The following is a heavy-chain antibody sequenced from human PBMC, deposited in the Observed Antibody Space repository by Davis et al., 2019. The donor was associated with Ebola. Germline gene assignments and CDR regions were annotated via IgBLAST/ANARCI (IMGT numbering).Heavy chain of an antibody. V-gene: IGHV3-23*01. CDR1: GFTFDIYA. J-gene: IGHJ4*02. CDR3: ARGCREGDYGFYGGGN. CDR2: ISASGGRL. Sequence: GGSLRLSCTASGFTFDIYAMGWVRQAPGKGLEWVSGISASGGRLTYAESVKGRFTISRDKSKATLYMQMNNLRVEDTAVYYCARGCREGDYGFYGGGNWGQGTLVTVSS. D-gene: IGHD4-17*01.